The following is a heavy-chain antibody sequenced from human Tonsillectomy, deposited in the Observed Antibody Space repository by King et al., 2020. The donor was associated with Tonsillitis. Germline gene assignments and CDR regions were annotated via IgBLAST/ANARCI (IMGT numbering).Heavy chain of an antibody. CDR3: ARAYYYDNSGYIDY. Sequence: QLQESGPRLVKPSETLSLPCSVSGGSISSSSYYWGWIRQPPGKGLEWIASIYYSGSTYYNPSLESRVTISVDTSKNQFSLKLSSVTAADTAVYYCARAYYYDNSGYIDYWGQGTLVTVS. CDR1: GGSISSSSYY. J-gene: IGHJ4*02. CDR2: IYYSGST. V-gene: IGHV4-39*01. D-gene: IGHD3-22*01.